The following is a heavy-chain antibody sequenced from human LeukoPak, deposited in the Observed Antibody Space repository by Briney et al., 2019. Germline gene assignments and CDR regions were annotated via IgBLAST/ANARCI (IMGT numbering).Heavy chain of an antibody. CDR2: ISGSGGST. CDR3: AKVGYCSSTSCYAGKSFDY. J-gene: IGHJ4*02. V-gene: IGHV3-23*01. Sequence: GGSLRLSCAASGFTFSSYAMSWVRQAPGKGLEWVSAISGSGGSTYYADSVKGRFTISRDNSKNTLYLQMNSLRAEDAAVYYCAKVGYCSSTSCYAGKSFDYWGQGTLVTVSS. CDR1: GFTFSSYA. D-gene: IGHD2-2*01.